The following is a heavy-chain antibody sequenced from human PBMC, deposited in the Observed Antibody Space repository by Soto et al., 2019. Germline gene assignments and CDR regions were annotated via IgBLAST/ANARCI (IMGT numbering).Heavy chain of an antibody. D-gene: IGHD6-6*01. V-gene: IGHV1-69*06. J-gene: IGHJ4*02. CDR1: GGTFSSYA. Sequence: QVQLVQSGAEVKKPGSSVKVSCKASGGTFSSYAISWVRQAPGQGLEWMEGIIPIFGTANYAQKFQGRVTITADKSTSTAYMELSSLRSDDTAVYYCARTYSNSSAFDYWGQGTLVTVSS. CDR2: IIPIFGTA. CDR3: ARTYSNSSAFDY.